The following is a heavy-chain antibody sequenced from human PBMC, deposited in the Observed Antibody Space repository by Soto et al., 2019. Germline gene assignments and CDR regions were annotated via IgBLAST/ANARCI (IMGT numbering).Heavy chain of an antibody. Sequence: GGSLRLSCVASGFIFSDYYLSWIRQVPGKGLECVAYISGTGDTKYYADSLEGRFTISRDNAKNSLYLQMTSLRVEDTAVYYCSLGGSQIYYFGMDVWGQGTMVTFP. V-gene: IGHV3-11*01. CDR2: ISGTGDTK. D-gene: IGHD3-16*01. J-gene: IGHJ6*02. CDR3: SLGGSQIYYFGMDV. CDR1: GFIFSDYY.